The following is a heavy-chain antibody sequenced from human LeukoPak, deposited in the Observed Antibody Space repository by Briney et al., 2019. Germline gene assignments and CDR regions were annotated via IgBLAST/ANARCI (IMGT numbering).Heavy chain of an antibody. V-gene: IGHV3-21*01. J-gene: IGHJ4*02. CDR2: ISSSSSYI. D-gene: IGHD4-11*01. CDR3: ARVYSNYAFDY. CDR1: GFTFSSYS. Sequence: GGSLRLSCAASGFTFSSYSMNWVRQAPGKGLEWVSSISSSSSYIYYADSVKGRLTISRDNAKNSLYLQMNSLRAEDTAVYYCARVYSNYAFDYWGQGTLVTVSS.